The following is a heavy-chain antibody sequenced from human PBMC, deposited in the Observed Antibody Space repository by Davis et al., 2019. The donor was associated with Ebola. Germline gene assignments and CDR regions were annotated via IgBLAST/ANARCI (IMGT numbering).Heavy chain of an antibody. CDR3: ARDLSGYSYGYPAGGMDV. V-gene: IGHV3-48*02. D-gene: IGHD5-18*01. CDR2: ISSSSSTI. CDR1: GFTFSSYS. J-gene: IGHJ6*02. Sequence: GESLKISCAASGFTFSSYSMNWVRQAPGKGLEWVSYISSSSSTIYYADSVKGRFTISRDNAKNSLYLQMNSLRDEDTAVYYCARDLSGYSYGYPAGGMDVWGQGTTVTVSS.